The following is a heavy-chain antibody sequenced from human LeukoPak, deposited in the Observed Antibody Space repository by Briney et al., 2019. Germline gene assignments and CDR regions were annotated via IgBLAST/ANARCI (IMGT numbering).Heavy chain of an antibody. J-gene: IGHJ6*03. D-gene: IGHD1-26*01. CDR1: GYTFTSYD. V-gene: IGHV1-8*03. CDR2: MNPNTANT. Sequence: ASVKVSCKASGYTFTSYDINWARQASGQGLEWMGWMNPNTANTGYAQKFQGRVTITRNTSISAVYMELSSRRSEDTAEYYCAREVGATISYYHYYIGVWGKGTTVNVSS. CDR3: AREVGATISYYHYYIGV.